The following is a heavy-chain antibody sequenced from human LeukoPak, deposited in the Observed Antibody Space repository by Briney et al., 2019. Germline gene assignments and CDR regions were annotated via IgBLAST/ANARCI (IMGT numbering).Heavy chain of an antibody. J-gene: IGHJ4*02. CDR3: ATDLGYSIVGATPFDY. D-gene: IGHD1-26*01. V-gene: IGHV4-59*01. CDR2: IYYSGST. Sequence: SETLSLTCTVSGGSISSYYWSWIRQPPGKGLEWIGYIYYSGSTNYNPSLKSRVTISVDTSKNQFSLKLSSVTAADTAVYYCATDLGYSIVGATPFDYWGQGTLVTVSS. CDR1: GGSISSYY.